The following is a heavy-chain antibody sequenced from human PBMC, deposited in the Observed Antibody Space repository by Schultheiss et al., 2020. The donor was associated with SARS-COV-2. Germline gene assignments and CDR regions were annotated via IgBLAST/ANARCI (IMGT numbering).Heavy chain of an antibody. J-gene: IGHJ5*02. CDR2: INSNGGST. V-gene: IGHV3-74*01. CDR3: ARSYCQTSGCYGWFDP. D-gene: IGHD2-2*01. CDR1: GFSVSSYW. Sequence: GGSLRLSCAASGFSVSSYWMHWARQAPGKGLEWVSRINSNGGSTSYADSVKGRFTVSRDNAKNTLYLQMTSLRVEDTAIYYCARSYCQTSGCYGWFDPWGQGTLVTVSS.